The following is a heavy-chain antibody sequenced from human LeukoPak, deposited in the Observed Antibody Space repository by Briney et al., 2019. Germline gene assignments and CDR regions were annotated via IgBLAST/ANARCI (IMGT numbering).Heavy chain of an antibody. V-gene: IGHV4-34*01. CDR2: INHSGST. J-gene: IGHJ6*02. CDR3: ASLRPSFRYCSGGSCYSSYYYGMDV. D-gene: IGHD2-15*01. Sequence: SETLSLTCAVYGGSFSGYYWSWIRPPPGKGLEWIGEINHSGSTNYNPSLKSRVTISVDTSKNQFSLKLSSVTAADTAVYYCASLRPSFRYCSGGSCYSSYYYGMDVWGQGTTVTVSS. CDR1: GGSFSGYY.